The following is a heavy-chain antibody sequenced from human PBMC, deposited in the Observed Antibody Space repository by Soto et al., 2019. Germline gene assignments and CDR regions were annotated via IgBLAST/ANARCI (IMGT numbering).Heavy chain of an antibody. Sequence: PSETLSLTCAVYGGSFSGYYWTWIRQPPRTGLEWIGEINHSGSTNYNPSLKSRVTISVDTSKNQFSLKLTSVTAADTAVYYCARDKITGLFDYWGQGTLVTVS. D-gene: IGHD2-8*02. J-gene: IGHJ4*02. V-gene: IGHV4-34*01. CDR3: ARDKITGLFDY. CDR2: INHSGST. CDR1: GGSFSGYY.